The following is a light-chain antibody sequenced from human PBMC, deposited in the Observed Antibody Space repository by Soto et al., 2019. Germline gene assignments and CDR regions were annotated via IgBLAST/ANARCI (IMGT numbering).Light chain of an antibody. CDR1: QRVSSSY. V-gene: IGKV3D-20*01. J-gene: IGKJ4*01. CDR3: QQYGSSH. Sequence: ELMLTQSPATLSLSPGERATLSCGASQRVSSSYLSWYQQKPGLAPRLLIYDAYSRATGIPDRFIGSGSGTDFALPSSRLEPEDFAGYYCQQYGSSHFGGGTKVEIQ. CDR2: DAY.